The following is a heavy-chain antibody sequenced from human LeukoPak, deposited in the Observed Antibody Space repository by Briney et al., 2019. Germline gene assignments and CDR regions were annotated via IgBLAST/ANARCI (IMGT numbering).Heavy chain of an antibody. CDR2: INHSGST. V-gene: IGHV4-34*01. Sequence: PSETLSLTCAVYGGSFSGYYWSWIRQPPGKGLEWIGEINHSGSTNYNPSLKSRVTISVDTSKNQFSLKLSSVTAADTGVYYCARGLDSSGWWYYFDYWGQGTLVTVSS. CDR1: GGSFSGYY. J-gene: IGHJ4*02. CDR3: ARGLDSSGWWYYFDY. D-gene: IGHD6-19*01.